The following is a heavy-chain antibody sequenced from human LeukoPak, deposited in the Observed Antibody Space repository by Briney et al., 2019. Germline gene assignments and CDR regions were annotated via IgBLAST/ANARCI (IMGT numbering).Heavy chain of an antibody. V-gene: IGHV3-30-3*01. CDR3: ARAVYSKGWFDP. D-gene: IGHD2-15*01. CDR1: GFTFSSYA. CDR2: ISYDGSNK. J-gene: IGHJ5*02. Sequence: GGSLRLSCAASGFTFSSYAMLWVHQAPGKGLEWVAVISYDGSNKYYADSVKGRFTISRDNSKNTLYLQMNSLRAEDTAVYYCARAVYSKGWFDPWGQGTLVTVSS.